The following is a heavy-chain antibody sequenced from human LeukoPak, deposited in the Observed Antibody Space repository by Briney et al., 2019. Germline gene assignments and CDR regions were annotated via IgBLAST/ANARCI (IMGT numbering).Heavy chain of an antibody. CDR1: GASISSDSNY. V-gene: IGHV4-39*07. CDR2: IYHTGST. D-gene: IGHD3-3*02. CDR3: ARDISISWFYS. J-gene: IGHJ5*01. Sequence: SETLSLTCTVSGASISSDSNYWAWVHQPPGKGLQWIGSIYHTGSTFYNPSLMSRVSISIDSSKNQFSLRLTSVTVADTALYYCARDISISWFYSWGQGTLVSVSS.